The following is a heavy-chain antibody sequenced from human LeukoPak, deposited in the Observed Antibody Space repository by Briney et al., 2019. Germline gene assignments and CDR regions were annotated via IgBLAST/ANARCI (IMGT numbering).Heavy chain of an antibody. CDR1: GFTFSSYG. J-gene: IGHJ4*02. CDR2: ISGSGGST. Sequence: PGGSLRLSCVASGFTFSSYGMYWVRQAPGKGLEWVSAISGSGGSTYYADSVKGRFTISRDSSKNTLFLQMNRLRPEDAAVYYCAKAPVTTCRGAYCYPFDYWGQGTLVTVSS. V-gene: IGHV3-23*01. D-gene: IGHD2-21*01. CDR3: AKAPVTTCRGAYCYPFDY.